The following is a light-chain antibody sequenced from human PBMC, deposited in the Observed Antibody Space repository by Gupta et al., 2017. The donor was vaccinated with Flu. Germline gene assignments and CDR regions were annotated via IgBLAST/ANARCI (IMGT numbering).Light chain of an antibody. V-gene: IGKV2-28*01. CDR2: LGS. CDR1: QSLLHSNGYNY. Sequence: DIVMTHSPLPLPVTPGEPASISCRSSQSLLHSNGYNYLDWYLQKPGQSPQLLIYLGSNRASGVPDRFSGSGSGTDFTLKISRVEAEDVGVYYCRQALQTPRTFGQGTKVEIK. CDR3: RQALQTPRT. J-gene: IGKJ1*01.